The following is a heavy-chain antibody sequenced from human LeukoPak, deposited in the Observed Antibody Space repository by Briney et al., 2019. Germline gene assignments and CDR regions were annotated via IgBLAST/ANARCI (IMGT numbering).Heavy chain of an antibody. CDR1: GFTFSSYA. CDR2: ISGSGGST. V-gene: IGHV3-23*01. J-gene: IGHJ4*02. Sequence: PGGSLRLSCAASGFTFSSYAMSWVRQAPGKGLEWVSAISGSGGSTYYADSVKGRFTISRDNSKNTLYLQMNSLRAEDTAVYYCAKLPVDFTMVRGVNYFDYWGQGTLVTVSS. CDR3: AKLPVDFTMVRGVNYFDY. D-gene: IGHD3-10*01.